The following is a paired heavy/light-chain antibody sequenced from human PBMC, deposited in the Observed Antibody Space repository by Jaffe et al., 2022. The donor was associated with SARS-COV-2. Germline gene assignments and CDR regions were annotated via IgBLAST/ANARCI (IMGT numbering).Light chain of an antibody. CDR2: GAS. Sequence: EIVMTQSPATLSVSPGERATLSCRASQSVSSNFAWYQQKPGQAPRLLIYGASTRATGVPARFSGGGSGTEFTFTISSLQSEDFAVYYCQQYNNWPLTFGGGTKVEIK. J-gene: IGKJ4*01. V-gene: IGKV3-15*01. CDR3: QQYNNWPLT. CDR1: QSVSSN.
Heavy chain of an antibody. J-gene: IGHJ4*02. Sequence: EVHLLESGGGLAQPGGSQRLSCAASGFTFSIYGLSWVRQAPGKGLEWVSSISASGANTYYADSVKDRFTISRDNSKNTLYLQMNSLGPEDTAIYYCARGQQVTWGLYEYWGQGTLVTVSS. CDR2: ISASGANT. CDR3: ARGQQVTWGLYEY. CDR1: GFTFSIYG. D-gene: IGHD6-13*01. V-gene: IGHV3-23*01.